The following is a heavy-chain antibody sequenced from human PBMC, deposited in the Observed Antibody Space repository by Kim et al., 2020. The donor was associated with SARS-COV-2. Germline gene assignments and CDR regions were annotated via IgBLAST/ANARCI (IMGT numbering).Heavy chain of an antibody. CDR2: IYYSGST. V-gene: IGHV4-39*01. D-gene: IGHD2-15*01. CDR1: GGSISSSSYY. Sequence: SETLSLTCTVSGGSISSSSYYWGWIRQPPGKGLEWIGSIYYSGSTYYNPSLKSRVTISVDTSKNQFSLKLSSVTAADTAVYYCERGVVVVAATPDAFDIWGQGTMVTVSS. J-gene: IGHJ3*02. CDR3: ERGVVVVAATPDAFDI.